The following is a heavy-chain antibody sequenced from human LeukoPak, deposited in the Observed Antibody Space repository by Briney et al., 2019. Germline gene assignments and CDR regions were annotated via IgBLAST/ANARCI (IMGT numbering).Heavy chain of an antibody. CDR2: IIPIFGTA. V-gene: IGHV1-69*01. D-gene: IGHD3-22*01. CDR3: ASSPGNYDSSGYLY. J-gene: IGHJ4*02. Sequence: SVKVSCKASGGTFSSYAISWVRQAPGQGLEWMGGIIPIFGTANYAQKFQGRVTITADESTSTAYMELSSLRSEDTAVYYCASSPGNYDSSGYLYWGQGTLVTVSS. CDR1: GGTFSSYA.